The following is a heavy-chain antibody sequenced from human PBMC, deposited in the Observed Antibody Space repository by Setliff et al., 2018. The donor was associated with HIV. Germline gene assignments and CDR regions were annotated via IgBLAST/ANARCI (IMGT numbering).Heavy chain of an antibody. Sequence: GGSLRLSCAASGLTLGDYGMVWVRQAPGKGLEWVSGITSNSGRIGYADSIKGRFTISRDNAKSSLFLQMKRLRVEDTALYYCAKSLSPGDDYNFLSGYSPFGYWRQGTRVT. D-gene: IGHD3-3*01. CDR2: ITSNSGRI. J-gene: IGHJ4*02. V-gene: IGHV3-9*01. CDR1: GLTLGDYG. CDR3: AKSLSPGDDYNFLSGYSPFGY.